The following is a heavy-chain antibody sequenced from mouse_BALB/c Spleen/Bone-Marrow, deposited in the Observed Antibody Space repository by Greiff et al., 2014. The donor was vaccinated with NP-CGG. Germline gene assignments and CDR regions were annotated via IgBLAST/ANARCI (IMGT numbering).Heavy chain of an antibody. CDR2: TYPGTGST. J-gene: IGHJ4*01. CDR1: GYFFTSYW. Sequence: ALLRPGASVPLSCQSSGYFFTSYWIPWVKQRSGQGLEWIARTYPGTGSTYYNEKFKGKATLTADKSSSTAYMQLSSLKSEDSAVYFCARTVNPAMDYWGQGTSVTVS. CDR3: ARTVNPAMDY. V-gene: IGHV1-76*01.